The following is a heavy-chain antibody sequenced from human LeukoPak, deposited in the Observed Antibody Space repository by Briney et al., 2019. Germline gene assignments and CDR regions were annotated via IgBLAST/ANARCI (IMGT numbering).Heavy chain of an antibody. Sequence: GGTLRLSCAASGFTFSSYWMHWVRQAPGKGLVWVSRINSDGSSTSYADSVKGRFTISRDNAKNSLYLQMNSLRAEDTAVYYCASWAGAAAGFNGPFDYWGQGTLVTVSS. J-gene: IGHJ4*02. CDR1: GFTFSSYW. D-gene: IGHD6-13*01. CDR3: ASWAGAAAGFNGPFDY. V-gene: IGHV3-74*01. CDR2: INSDGSST.